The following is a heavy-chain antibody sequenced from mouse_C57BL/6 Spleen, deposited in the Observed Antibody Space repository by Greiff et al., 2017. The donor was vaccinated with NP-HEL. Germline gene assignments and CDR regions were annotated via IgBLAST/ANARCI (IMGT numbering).Heavy chain of an antibody. J-gene: IGHJ2*01. V-gene: IGHV1-80*01. CDR2: IYPGDGDT. D-gene: IGHD1-1*01. CDR1: GYAFSSYW. CDR3: ARSDYGSSYRYFDD. Sequence: VQLQQSGAELVKPGASVKISCKASGYAFSSYWLNWVKQRPGKGLEWIGQIYPGDGDTNYNGKFKGKATLTADKSSITAYMQISRLTSEDSAVYVCARSDYGSSYRYFDDWGQGTTLTVAS.